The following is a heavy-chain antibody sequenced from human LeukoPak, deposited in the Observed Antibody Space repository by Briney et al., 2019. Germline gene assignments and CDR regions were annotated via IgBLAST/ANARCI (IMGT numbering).Heavy chain of an antibody. Sequence: PSETLSLTCTVSGGSISSSSYYRVWIRQPPGKGLEWIGSIYYSGSTYYNPSLKSRVTISVDTSKNQFSLKLSSVTAADTAVYYCARRTIQAGTPFDYWGQGTLVTVSS. J-gene: IGHJ4*02. CDR3: ARRTIQAGTPFDY. CDR1: GGSISSSSYY. D-gene: IGHD4/OR15-4a*01. CDR2: IYYSGST. V-gene: IGHV4-39*01.